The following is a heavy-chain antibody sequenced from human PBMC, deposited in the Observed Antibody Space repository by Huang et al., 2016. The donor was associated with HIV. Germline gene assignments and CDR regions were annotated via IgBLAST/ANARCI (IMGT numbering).Heavy chain of an antibody. D-gene: IGHD3-22*01. Sequence: QVQLQQWGAGLLKPSETLSLTCAVFGGSFSGYSWCWIRQPPGTGLEWIGEINHSGSPNYNPSLKIRVTISVDTSKTQFSLKLNSVTAADTAMYYCARGTDYYDSSGREAFDIWGQGTMVTVSS. CDR3: ARGTDYYDSSGREAFDI. J-gene: IGHJ3*02. CDR1: GGSFSGYS. CDR2: INHSGSP. V-gene: IGHV4-34*01.